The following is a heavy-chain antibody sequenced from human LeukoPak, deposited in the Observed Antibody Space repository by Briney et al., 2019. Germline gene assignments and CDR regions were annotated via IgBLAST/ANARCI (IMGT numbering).Heavy chain of an antibody. V-gene: IGHV3-21*01. CDR3: ARWSGMATVTSDY. Sequence: GGSLRLSCAASGFTFSTYSMNWIRRAPGKGLEWVSSISSSSSYIYYADSVKGRFTISRDNAKNSLYLQMNSLRAEDTAVYYCARWSGMATVTSDYWGQGTLVTVSS. D-gene: IGHD5-24*01. J-gene: IGHJ4*02. CDR1: GFTFSTYS. CDR2: ISSSSSYI.